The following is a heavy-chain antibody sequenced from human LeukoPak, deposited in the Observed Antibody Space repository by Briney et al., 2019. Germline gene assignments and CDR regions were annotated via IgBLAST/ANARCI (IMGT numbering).Heavy chain of an antibody. Sequence: GGSLRLSCAASGFTFSSYAMSWVRQAPGKGLEWVSIISGSGGNTYNADSVKGRFTISRDNSKNTLYLQMNSLRAEDTAVYYCAKDAYYYDSSGYYDYWGQGTLVTVSS. J-gene: IGHJ4*02. D-gene: IGHD3-22*01. CDR2: ISGSGGNT. CDR1: GFTFSSYA. V-gene: IGHV3-23*01. CDR3: AKDAYYYDSSGYYDY.